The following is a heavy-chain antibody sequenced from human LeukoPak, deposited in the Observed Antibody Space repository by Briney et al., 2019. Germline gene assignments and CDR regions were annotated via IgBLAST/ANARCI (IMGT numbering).Heavy chain of an antibody. CDR1: GFTFSAYN. J-gene: IGHJ4*02. D-gene: IGHD6-13*01. V-gene: IGHV3-48*04. CDR3: ARARIADLDY. CDR2: ISSSSSIK. Sequence: GGSLRLSCVISGFTFSAYNMNWVRQAPGKGPEWVSYISSSSSIKYYADSVKGRFTISRDNAKNSLYLQMNNLRGDDTAVYYCARARIADLDYWGQGTLVTVSS.